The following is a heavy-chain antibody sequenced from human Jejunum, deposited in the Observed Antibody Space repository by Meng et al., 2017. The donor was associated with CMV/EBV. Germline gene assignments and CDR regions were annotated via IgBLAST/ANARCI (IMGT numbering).Heavy chain of an antibody. CDR1: TFSIYP. J-gene: IGHJ4*02. V-gene: IGHV3-30-3*01. Sequence: TFSIYPMHWVRQAPGKGLEWVAVISYDGGNEYYAGSVKGRFTVSRDNSKNTLYLQMNSLRPDDTAVYYCARDRTSVIVPAEILYWGQGTLVTVSS. D-gene: IGHD2-2*01. CDR3: ARDRTSVIVPAEILY. CDR2: ISYDGGNE.